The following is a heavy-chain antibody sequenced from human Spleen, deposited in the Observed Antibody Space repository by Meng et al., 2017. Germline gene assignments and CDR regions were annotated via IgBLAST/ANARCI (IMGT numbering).Heavy chain of an antibody. J-gene: IGHJ5*02. Sequence: GESLKISCAASGFYFNNAWMSWVRQTPGKGLEWVGRIKSDTDRGTTEYAAPVTGRFTISRDDSKSTLYLQMNSLKTEDTAVYYCTTDLPFTEGGVITTWGQGTLVTVSS. CDR3: TTDLPFTEGGVITT. V-gene: IGHV3-15*01. CDR2: IKSDTDRGTT. CDR1: GFYFNNAW. D-gene: IGHD3-16*02.